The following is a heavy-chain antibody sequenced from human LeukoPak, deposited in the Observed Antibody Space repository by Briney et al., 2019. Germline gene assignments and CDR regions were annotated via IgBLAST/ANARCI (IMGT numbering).Heavy chain of an antibody. Sequence: SETLSLTCAVYGGSFSGYYWSWIRQPPGKGLELIGEINHSGSTNYNPSLKSRVTISVDTSKNQFSLKLSSVTAADTAVYYCARVQRDDYGDYGGSWSDWYFDLWGRGTLVTVSS. CDR1: GGSFSGYY. CDR3: ARVQRDDYGDYGGSWSDWYFDL. D-gene: IGHD4-17*01. J-gene: IGHJ2*01. V-gene: IGHV4-34*01. CDR2: INHSGST.